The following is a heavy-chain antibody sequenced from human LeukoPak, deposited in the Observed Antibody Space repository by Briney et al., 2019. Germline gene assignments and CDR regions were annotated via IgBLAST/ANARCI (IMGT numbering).Heavy chain of an antibody. D-gene: IGHD3-22*01. CDR1: GFTFSSYS. CDR3: ARGRHYYDSSGYPYYFDY. V-gene: IGHV3-21*01. CDR2: ISSSSSYI. Sequence: TGGSLRLSCAASGFTFSSYSMNWVRQAPGKGLEWVSSISSSSSYIYYADSVKGRFTISRDNAKNSLYPQMNGLRAEDTAVYYCARGRHYYDSSGYPYYFDYWGQGTLVTVSS. J-gene: IGHJ4*02.